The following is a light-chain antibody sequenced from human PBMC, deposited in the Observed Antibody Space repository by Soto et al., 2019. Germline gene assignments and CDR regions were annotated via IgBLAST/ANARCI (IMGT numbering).Light chain of an antibody. CDR2: GAS. CDR1: QSLSSNF. J-gene: IGKJ5*01. Sequence: EIVLTQSPGILSLSPGERASLSCGASQSLSSNFLAWYQQKPGQAPRLLIYGASSRATGIPDRFSGTGSETDFTLTINRLEPEDFAVYYCQQYENSPITFGQGTRLVIK. V-gene: IGKV3-20*01. CDR3: QQYENSPIT.